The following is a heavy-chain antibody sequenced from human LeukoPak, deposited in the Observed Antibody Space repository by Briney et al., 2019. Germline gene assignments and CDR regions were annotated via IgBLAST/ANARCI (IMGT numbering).Heavy chain of an antibody. J-gene: IGHJ4*02. CDR3: AREWTVTPGLDY. V-gene: IGHV3-21*01. D-gene: IGHD4-11*01. CDR2: ISSSSSYI. Sequence: PGGSLRLSCAASGFTFSGYSMNWVRQAPGKGLEWVSSISSSSSYIYYADSVKGRFTISRDNAKNSLYLQMNSLRAEDTAVYYCAREWTVTPGLDYWGQGTLVTVSS. CDR1: GFTFSGYS.